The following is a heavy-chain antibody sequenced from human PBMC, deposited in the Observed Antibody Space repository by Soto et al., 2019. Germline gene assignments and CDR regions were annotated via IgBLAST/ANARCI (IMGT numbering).Heavy chain of an antibody. D-gene: IGHD3-3*01. CDR1: GFTFSRYA. J-gene: IGHJ6*02. CDR2: LSGSGGST. V-gene: IGHV3-23*01. Sequence: EVQLLESGGGLAQPGGSLRLSCAASGFTFSRYAMTWVRQAPGKGLQWVSPLSGSGGSTHYADSVKGRFTISRDNSNNTLYLQMGSLRAEDTGVYYCAKNAALDYHFLRGGINGMDVWGQGTPVTVSS. CDR3: AKNAALDYHFLRGGINGMDV.